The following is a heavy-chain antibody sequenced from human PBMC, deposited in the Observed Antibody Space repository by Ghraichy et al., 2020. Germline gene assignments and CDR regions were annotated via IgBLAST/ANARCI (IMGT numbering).Heavy chain of an antibody. Sequence: ASVKVSCKASGYTFTSYGISWVRQAPGQGLEWMGWISAYNGNTNYAQKLQGRVTMTTDTSTSTAYMELRSLRSDDTAVYYCARALYYYDSSGYMTPPDYWGQGTLVTVSS. J-gene: IGHJ4*02. CDR1: GYTFTSYG. CDR3: ARALYYYDSSGYMTPPDY. D-gene: IGHD3-22*01. CDR2: ISAYNGNT. V-gene: IGHV1-18*01.